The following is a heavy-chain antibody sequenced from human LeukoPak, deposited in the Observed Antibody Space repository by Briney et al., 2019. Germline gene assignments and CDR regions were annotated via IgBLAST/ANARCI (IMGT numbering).Heavy chain of an antibody. Sequence: ASVKVSCKASGYTFTSYGISWVRQAPGQGLEWMGWISAYNGNTNYAQKLRGRVTMTTDTSTSTAYMELRSLRSDDTAVYYCARAYCGGDCYLPKDFDYCGQGTLVTVSS. D-gene: IGHD2-21*02. CDR3: ARAYCGGDCYLPKDFDY. CDR2: ISAYNGNT. V-gene: IGHV1-18*01. CDR1: GYTFTSYG. J-gene: IGHJ4*02.